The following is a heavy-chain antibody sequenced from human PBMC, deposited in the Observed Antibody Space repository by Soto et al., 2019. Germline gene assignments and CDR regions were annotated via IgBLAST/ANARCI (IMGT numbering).Heavy chain of an antibody. CDR2: IYHSGST. CDR1: GGSVSSGGFS. V-gene: IGHV4-30-2*05. CDR3: ARSVFP. Sequence: ASETLSLTCAVSGGSVSSGGFSWSWIRQPPGKGLEWIGYIYHSGSTYYNPSLKSRVSISVDTSKNHFSLKLTSVTAADTAVYYCARSVFPWGRGTLVTVSS. J-gene: IGHJ5*02.